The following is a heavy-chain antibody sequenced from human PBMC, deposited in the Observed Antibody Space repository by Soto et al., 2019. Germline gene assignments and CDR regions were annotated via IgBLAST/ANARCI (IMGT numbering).Heavy chain of an antibody. Sequence: QVQLVQSGAEVKKPGASVKVSCKASGYTFTSYDINWVRQATGQGLEWMGWMNPNSGNTGYAQKFQGRVTMTRDTSISTAYMEVSSLRSEDTAVYYCARKVVVSKWVDWFDPWGQGTLVTVSS. J-gene: IGHJ5*02. V-gene: IGHV1-8*01. CDR3: ARKVVVSKWVDWFDP. CDR2: MNPNSGNT. D-gene: IGHD3-22*01. CDR1: GYTFTSYD.